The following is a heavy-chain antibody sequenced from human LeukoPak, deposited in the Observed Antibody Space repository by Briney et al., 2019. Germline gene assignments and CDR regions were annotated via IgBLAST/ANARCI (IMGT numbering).Heavy chain of an antibody. D-gene: IGHD4-17*01. CDR2: IYYSGST. V-gene: IGHV4-30-4*07. Sequence: PSETLSLTCAVSGGSISSGGYSWSWIRQPPGKGLEWIGYIYYSGSTYYNPSLKSRVTISVDTSKNQFSLKLSSVTAADTAVYYCARGPRGRIYGSFDYWGQGTLVTVSS. CDR1: GGSISSGGYS. J-gene: IGHJ4*02. CDR3: ARGPRGRIYGSFDY.